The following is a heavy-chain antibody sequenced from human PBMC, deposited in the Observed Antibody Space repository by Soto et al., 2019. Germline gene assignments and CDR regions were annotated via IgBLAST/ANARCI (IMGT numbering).Heavy chain of an antibody. CDR3: AKGGNYYVWGSYRFFDY. CDR1: GFSFSSYG. J-gene: IGHJ4*02. CDR2: ISYDGSNN. Sequence: GGSLRLSCAASGFSFSSYGMHWVRQAPGKGLEWVAVISYDGSNNYYTDSVRGRFTISRDNSKNTLYLQINSLRAEDTAVYYCAKGGNYYVWGSYRFFDYWGQGTLVTVSS. D-gene: IGHD3-16*02. V-gene: IGHV3-30*18.